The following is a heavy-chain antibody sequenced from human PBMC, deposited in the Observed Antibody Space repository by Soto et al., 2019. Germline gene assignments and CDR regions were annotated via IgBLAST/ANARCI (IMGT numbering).Heavy chain of an antibody. J-gene: IGHJ4*02. CDR3: ARLLYDRSGYYYFDS. CDR1: GGSISSTSYY. CDR2: IYYSGNI. D-gene: IGHD3-22*01. Sequence: TSETLSLTCSVSGGSISSTSYYWGWIRQPPGKGLEWIGSIYYSGNIYHNPSLKSRISTSVDTSKNQLSLKLNSVTAADTALYYCARLLYDRSGYYYFDSRARGTLVTVSS. V-gene: IGHV4-39*01.